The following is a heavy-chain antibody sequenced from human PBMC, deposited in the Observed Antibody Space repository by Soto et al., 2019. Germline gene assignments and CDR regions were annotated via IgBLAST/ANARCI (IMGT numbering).Heavy chain of an antibody. CDR1: GGSFSGYY. CDR3: ASSRSFDY. Sequence: SETLSLPCAVYGGSFSGYYWSWIRQPPGKGLEWIGEINHSGSTNYNPSLKSRVTLSVDTSKNQFSLKLSSVTAADTAVYYCASSRSFDYWGQGTLVTVSS. V-gene: IGHV4-34*01. CDR2: INHSGST. J-gene: IGHJ4*02.